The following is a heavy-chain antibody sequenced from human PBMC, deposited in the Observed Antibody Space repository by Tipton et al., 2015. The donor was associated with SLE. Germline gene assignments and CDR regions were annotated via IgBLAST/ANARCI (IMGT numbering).Heavy chain of an antibody. V-gene: IGHV4-59*01. D-gene: IGHD1-26*01. CDR1: GGSLNSYY. CDR3: ARASGGPGGNYGDDF. CDR2: VHYSGST. Sequence: TLSLTCTVSGGSLNSYYWSWIRQPPGKGLEWIGFVHYSGSTSYNPSLQSRVTISVDTSKNHFSLKVTSVTAADTALYYCARASGGPGGNYGDDFWGQGTTVVISS. J-gene: IGHJ6*02.